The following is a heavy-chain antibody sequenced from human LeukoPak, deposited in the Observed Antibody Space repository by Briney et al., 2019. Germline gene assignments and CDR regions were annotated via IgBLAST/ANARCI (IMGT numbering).Heavy chain of an antibody. J-gene: IGHJ6*03. CDR2: IYYSGST. CDR3: ATLTPDVVVTAIPLYYYYYMDV. D-gene: IGHD2-21*02. Sequence: PSETLSLTCTVSGGSISSSSYYWGWIRQPPGKGLEWIGSIYYSGSTYYNPSLKSRVTMSVDTSKNQFSLKLSSVTAADTAVYYCATLTPDVVVTAIPLYYYYYMDVWGKGITVTISS. CDR1: GGSISSSSYY. V-gene: IGHV4-39*01.